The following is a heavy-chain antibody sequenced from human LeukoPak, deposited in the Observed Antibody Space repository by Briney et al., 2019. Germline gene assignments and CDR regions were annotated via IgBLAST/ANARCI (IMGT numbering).Heavy chain of an antibody. D-gene: IGHD4-17*01. CDR3: ARDAVYGDPMYAMDV. CDR1: GYTFPAYY. CDR2: INPNTGGT. J-gene: IGHJ6*02. V-gene: IGHV1-2*02. Sequence: GASVKVSCKASGYTFPAYYMYWVRQAPGQGLEWMGWINPNTGGTKYAQKFQGRVTMTRDTSISAAYMELSRLKSDDTAVYCCARDAVYGDPMYAMDVWGQGTTVTVSS.